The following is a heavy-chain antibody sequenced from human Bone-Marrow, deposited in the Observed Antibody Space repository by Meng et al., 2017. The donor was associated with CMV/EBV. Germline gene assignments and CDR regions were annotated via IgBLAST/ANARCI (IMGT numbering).Heavy chain of an antibody. CDR2: IIPIFGTA. V-gene: IGHV1-69*05. Sequence: SVKVSCKASGGTFSSYAISWVRQAPGQGLEWMGGIIPIFGTANYAQKFQGRVTITTDESTSTAYMELSSLRSEDTAVYYCARVIWSIHYYYYYGMDVCGQGTTVTVSS. J-gene: IGHJ6*02. CDR1: GGTFSSYA. CDR3: ARVIWSIHYYYYYGMDV. D-gene: IGHD3-3*01.